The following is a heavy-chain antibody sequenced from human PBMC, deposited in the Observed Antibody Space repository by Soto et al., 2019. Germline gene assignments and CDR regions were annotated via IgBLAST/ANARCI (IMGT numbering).Heavy chain of an antibody. V-gene: IGHV4-31*03. CDR1: GGSISSGGYY. Sequence: SETLSLTCTVSGGSISSGGYYWSWIRQHPGKGLEWIGYIYYSGSTYYNPSLKSRVTISVDTSKNQFSLKLSSVTAADTAVYYCARAHLAVAGPYYFDYWGQGTLVTVSS. CDR2: IYYSGST. D-gene: IGHD6-19*01. J-gene: IGHJ4*02. CDR3: ARAHLAVAGPYYFDY.